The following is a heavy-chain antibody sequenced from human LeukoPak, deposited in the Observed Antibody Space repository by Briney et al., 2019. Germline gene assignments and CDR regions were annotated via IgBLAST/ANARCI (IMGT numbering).Heavy chain of an antibody. V-gene: IGHV1-24*01. Sequence: ASVKVSSKVSGYTLTELSMHWVRQAPGKGLEWMGGFDPEDGETIYAQKFQGRVTMTEDTSTDTAYMELSSLRSEDTAVYYCATYLVGGSLAAFDIWGQGTMVTVSS. CDR3: ATYLVGGSLAAFDI. J-gene: IGHJ3*02. CDR2: FDPEDGET. D-gene: IGHD1-26*01. CDR1: GYTLTELS.